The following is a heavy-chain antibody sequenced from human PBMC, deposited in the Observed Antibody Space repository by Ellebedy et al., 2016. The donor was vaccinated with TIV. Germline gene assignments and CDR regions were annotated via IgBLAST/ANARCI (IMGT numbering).Heavy chain of an antibody. D-gene: IGHD2-2*01. Sequence: ASVKVSXKASPYTFASNFMHWVRQPPGQGLAWMGVINTGGGGTLYAREFQGRVTVARDTYTSTVYMDLSSLRSEDTAIYFCASEGYCSGATCSGGFDMWGQGTMVAVSS. CDR2: INTGGGGT. J-gene: IGHJ3*02. CDR3: ASEGYCSGATCSGGFDM. CDR1: PYTFASNF. V-gene: IGHV1-46*01.